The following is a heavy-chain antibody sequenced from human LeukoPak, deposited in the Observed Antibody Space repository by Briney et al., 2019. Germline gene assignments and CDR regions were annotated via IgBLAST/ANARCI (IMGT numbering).Heavy chain of an antibody. CDR3: ARDVRWILTGGFDY. J-gene: IGHJ4*02. D-gene: IGHD5-18*01. CDR2: ISYDGSNK. CDR1: GFTFSSYG. V-gene: IGHV3-30*03. Sequence: HTGGSLRLSCAASGFTFSSYGMHWVRQAPGKGLEWVAVISYDGSNKYYADSVKGRFTISRDNSKNTLYLQMNSLRAEDTAVYYCARDVRWILTGGFDYWGQGTLVTVSS.